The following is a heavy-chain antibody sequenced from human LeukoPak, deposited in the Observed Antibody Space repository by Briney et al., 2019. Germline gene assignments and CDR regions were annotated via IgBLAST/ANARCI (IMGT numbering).Heavy chain of an antibody. CDR2: ISATSKYL. V-gene: IGHV3-21*01. J-gene: IGHJ6*03. CDR1: GFGFSSAS. Sequence: GESLRLSCAASGFGFSSASMNWVRQAPGKGLEWVSVISATSKYLYYADSVKGRFIISRDNAKNTLYLQMNSLRAEDTATYYCVRDYSLVVRGVNYYFHMDVWGRGTTVILSS. D-gene: IGHD3-10*01. CDR3: VRDYSLVVRGVNYYFHMDV.